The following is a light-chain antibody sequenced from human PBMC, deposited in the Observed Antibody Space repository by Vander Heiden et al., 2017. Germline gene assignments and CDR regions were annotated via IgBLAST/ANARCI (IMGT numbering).Light chain of an antibody. Sequence: QSALTQPASVSGSPGQSITIPCIGTSSDVGGYKYVSWYQQYPGHAPQLMIYEVSKRPSGVSNRFSGSKSGNTASLTISGLQAEDEADYYCSSYTSSSTLVFGGGTKVTVL. CDR3: SSYTSSSTLV. CDR1: SSDVGGYKY. V-gene: IGLV2-14*01. J-gene: IGLJ2*01. CDR2: EVS.